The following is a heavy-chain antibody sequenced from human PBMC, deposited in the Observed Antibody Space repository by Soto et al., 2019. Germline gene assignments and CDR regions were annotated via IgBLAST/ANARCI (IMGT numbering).Heavy chain of an antibody. CDR1: GYTFTSYR. D-gene: IGHD5-12*01. CDR3: ARRANGYNDR. V-gene: IGHV1-18*01. Sequence: ASVKVSCKASGYTFTSYRITWVRQAPGQGLEWMGWISAYNGYTNYAQSLQGRVTMTRDTSTSTVYMELSSLTSEDTAVYYCARRANGYNDRWGQGTLVTVSS. J-gene: IGHJ4*02. CDR2: ISAYNGYT.